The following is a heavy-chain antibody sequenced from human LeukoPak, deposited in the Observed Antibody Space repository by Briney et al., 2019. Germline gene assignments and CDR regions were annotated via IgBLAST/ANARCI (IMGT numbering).Heavy chain of an antibody. CDR2: ISGSGGST. Sequence: PGGSLRLSCAASGFTFSNAWMSWVRQAPGKGLEWVSAISGSGGSTYYADSVRGRFTISRDNSKNTLYLQMNSLRAEDTAVYYCALQNFWSGNWGQGTLVTVSS. CDR1: GFTFSNAW. CDR3: ALQNFWSGN. J-gene: IGHJ4*02. D-gene: IGHD3-3*01. V-gene: IGHV3-23*01.